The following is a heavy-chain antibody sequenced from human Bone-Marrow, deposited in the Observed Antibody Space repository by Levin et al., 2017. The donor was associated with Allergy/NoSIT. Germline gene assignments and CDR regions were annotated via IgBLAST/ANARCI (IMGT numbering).Heavy chain of an antibody. CDR3: ARARRGDGNWSDP. D-gene: IGHD3-10*01. CDR2: IYTSGST. V-gene: IGHV4-61*02. J-gene: IGHJ5*02. CDR1: GGSISSGSYY. Sequence: SETLSLTCTVSGGSISSGSYYWSWIRQPAGKGLEWIGCIYTSGSTNYNPSLKSRVTISVDTSKNQFSLKLSSVTAADTAVYYCARARRGDGNWSDPWGQGTLVTVSA.